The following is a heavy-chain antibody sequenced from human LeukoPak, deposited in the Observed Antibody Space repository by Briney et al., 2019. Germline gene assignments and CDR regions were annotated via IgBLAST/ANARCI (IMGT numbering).Heavy chain of an antibody. J-gene: IGHJ4*02. CDR1: GGSISSGSYY. Sequence: SQTLSLTCTVSGGSISSGSYYWSWIRQPAGKGLEWIGRIYTSGSTNYNPSLKSRVTISVDTSKNQFSLKLSSVTAADTAVYYCARVSTVTNYWGQGTLVTVSS. CDR3: ARVSTVTNY. D-gene: IGHD4-17*01. V-gene: IGHV4-61*02. CDR2: IYTSGST.